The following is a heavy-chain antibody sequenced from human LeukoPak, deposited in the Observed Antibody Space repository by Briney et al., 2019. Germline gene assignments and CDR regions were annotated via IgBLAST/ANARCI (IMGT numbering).Heavy chain of an antibody. Sequence: GASVKVSCKASGYTFADYYMHWVRQAPGQGLEWMGWINPNSGGTNYAQKFQGRVTMTRDTSTNTAYMEMTRQRSADTAVSFRARGRGNDSCSSTSCYTGRQGFDYWGQGTLVTVSS. D-gene: IGHD2-2*02. V-gene: IGHV1-2*02. CDR3: ARGRGNDSCSSTSCYTGRQGFDY. CDR2: INPNSGGT. J-gene: IGHJ4*02. CDR1: GYTFADYY.